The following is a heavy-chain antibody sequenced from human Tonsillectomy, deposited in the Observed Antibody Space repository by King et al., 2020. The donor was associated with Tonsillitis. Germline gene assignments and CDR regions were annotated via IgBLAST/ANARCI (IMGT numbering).Heavy chain of an antibody. CDR1: GFIVRTYY. CDR3: AREFWAGGSADL. V-gene: IGHV3-53*01. J-gene: IGHJ4*02. Sequence: VHLVESGGGLIQPGGSLRLSCAASGFIVRTYYMSWFRQAPGKGLEWVSLIYSGGNTYYADSVKGRFAISRDHSKNTLYLQMDSLRAEDTAVYYCAREFWAGGSADLWGQGTLVTVSS. D-gene: IGHD3/OR15-3a*01. CDR2: IYSGGNT.